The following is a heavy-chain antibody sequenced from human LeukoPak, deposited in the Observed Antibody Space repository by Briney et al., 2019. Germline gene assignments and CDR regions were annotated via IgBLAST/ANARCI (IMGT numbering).Heavy chain of an antibody. V-gene: IGHV4-34*01. CDR3: ARARQNPYLEERRRGNWFDP. D-gene: IGHD2-21*01. Sequence: GSLRLSCAASAFTFSSYWMTWIRQPPGKGLEWIGEINHSGSTNYNPSLKSRVTISVDTSKNHFSLKLSSVTAADTAVYYCARARQNPYLEERRRGNWFDPWGQGTLVTV. CDR2: INHSGST. CDR1: AFTFSSYW. J-gene: IGHJ5*02.